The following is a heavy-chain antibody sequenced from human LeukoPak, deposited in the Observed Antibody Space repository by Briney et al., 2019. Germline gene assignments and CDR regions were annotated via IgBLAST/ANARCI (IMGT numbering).Heavy chain of an antibody. CDR2: ISYDGSNK. Sequence: GGSLRLSSAASGFTFSSYAMHWVRQAPGKGLEWVAVISYDGSNKYYADSVKGRFTISRDNSKNTLYLQMNSLRAEDTAMYYCARGRVAGTNYYYGMDVWGQGTTVSVSS. CDR1: GFTFSSYA. D-gene: IGHD6-19*01. J-gene: IGHJ6*02. V-gene: IGHV3-30-3*01. CDR3: ARGRVAGTNYYYGMDV.